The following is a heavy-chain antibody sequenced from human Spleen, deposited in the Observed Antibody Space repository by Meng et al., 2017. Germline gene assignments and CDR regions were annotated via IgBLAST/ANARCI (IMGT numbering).Heavy chain of an antibody. J-gene: IGHJ4*02. CDR2: IGGSGGST. CDR3: AREGADYYGSGSYSLITYYFDY. V-gene: IGHV3-23*01. Sequence: GESLKISCAASGFTFSSYAINWVRQAPGKGLEWVSYIGGSGGSTYYADSVKGRFTISRDNSKNTLYLQMNSLRAEDTAVYYCAREGADYYGSGSYSLITYYFDYWGQGTLVTVSS. D-gene: IGHD3-10*01. CDR1: GFTFSSYA.